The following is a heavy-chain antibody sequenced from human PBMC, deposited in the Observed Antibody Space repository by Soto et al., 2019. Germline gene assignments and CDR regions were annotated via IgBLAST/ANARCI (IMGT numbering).Heavy chain of an antibody. CDR1: SAPVSSTTYT. D-gene: IGHD2-21*01. CDR2: VYYGGRS. V-gene: IGHV4-39*07. Sequence: SETLPLTCTVSSAPVSSTTYTWGWIRQPPGKGLEWVASVYYGGRSYYNPSLNSRVTISVDTSKNQFSLKMTSVTAADTAVYYCAASCVGCGGFNYYGMDVWGQGTTVTVSS. CDR3: AASCVGCGGFNYYGMDV. J-gene: IGHJ6*02.